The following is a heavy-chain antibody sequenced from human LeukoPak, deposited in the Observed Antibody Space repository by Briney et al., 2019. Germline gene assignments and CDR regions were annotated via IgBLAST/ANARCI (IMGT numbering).Heavy chain of an antibody. CDR1: GFTFSNAW. J-gene: IGHJ4*02. Sequence: GGSLGLSCAASGFTFSNAWMSWVRQAPGKGLEWVGRIKSKADGETTDYAAPVKGRFTISRDNCKSTLYLQMNSLRAEDTAVYYCAKVQMIVVVETGDFDYWGQGTLVTVSS. CDR2: IKSKADGETT. D-gene: IGHD3-22*01. V-gene: IGHV3-15*01. CDR3: AKVQMIVVVETGDFDY.